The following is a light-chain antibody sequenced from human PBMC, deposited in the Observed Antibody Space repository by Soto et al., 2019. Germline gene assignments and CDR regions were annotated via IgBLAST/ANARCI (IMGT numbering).Light chain of an antibody. J-gene: IGLJ1*01. CDR2: ESS. CDR3: CSFAGSNTFV. Sequence: QSALTQPASVSGSPGQSITLSCTGTSSDVGSYNLVSWYQQHPVKAPKLMIYESSKRPSGVSNRFSGSKSGNTASLTISGLQAEDEADYYCCSFAGSNTFVFGTGTKLTVL. V-gene: IGLV2-23*03. CDR1: SSDVGSYNL.